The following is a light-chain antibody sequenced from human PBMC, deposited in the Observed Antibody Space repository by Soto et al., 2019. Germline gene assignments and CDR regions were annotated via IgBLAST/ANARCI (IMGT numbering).Light chain of an antibody. CDR1: SSNIGSNT. CDR3: AAWDDSLTDPVV. J-gene: IGLJ2*01. CDR2: GNN. V-gene: IGLV1-44*01. Sequence: QSVLTQPPSASGTPGQRVTISCSGSSSNIGSNTVNWYQQLPGTAPKLLIYGNNQRPSGVPDRFSGSKSGTSASLAISGLQSEDEADYYCAAWDDSLTDPVVFGGGTKLTV.